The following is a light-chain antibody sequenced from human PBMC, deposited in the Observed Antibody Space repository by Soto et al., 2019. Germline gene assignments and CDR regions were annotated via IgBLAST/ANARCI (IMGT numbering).Light chain of an antibody. CDR2: AAS. Sequence: DIQMTQSPSSLSASVGDRVTISCRASQGISNYLAWYQQKPGKVPKLLIYAASTLQSRVPSRFSGSGSGTDFPLTISSLQPEDVATYYCQKYNSAPRAFGQGTKVEIK. V-gene: IGKV1-27*01. J-gene: IGKJ1*01. CDR1: QGISNY. CDR3: QKYNSAPRA.